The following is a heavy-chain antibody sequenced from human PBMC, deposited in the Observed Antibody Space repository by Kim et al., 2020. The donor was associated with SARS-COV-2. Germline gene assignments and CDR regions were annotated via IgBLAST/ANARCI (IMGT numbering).Heavy chain of an antibody. V-gene: IGHV3-48*02. J-gene: IGHJ4*02. Sequence: GGSLRLSCAASGFTFSSYSMNWVRQAPGKGQEWVSYISSSSSTIYYADSVQRRFTTSRENAKNSLYLQMNSLRDEDTAVYYCAGVLLYYSGIVDYWGQGTLVTVSS. CDR1: GFTFSSYS. D-gene: IGHD3-10*01. CDR3: AGVLLYYSGIVDY. CDR2: ISSSSSTI.